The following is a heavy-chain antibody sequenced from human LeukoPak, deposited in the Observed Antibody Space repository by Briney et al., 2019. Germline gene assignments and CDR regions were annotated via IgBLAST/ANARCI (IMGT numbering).Heavy chain of an antibody. Sequence: ASVKVSCKVSGYTLTELSMHWVRQAPGKGLEWMGGFDPDDGETIYAQKFQGRVTITRNTSISTAYMELSSLRSEDTAVYYCARSVVGDFWSGPYYYYYYMDVWGKGTTVTVSS. D-gene: IGHD3-3*01. CDR1: GYTLTELS. CDR2: FDPDDGET. V-gene: IGHV1-24*01. CDR3: ARSVVGDFWSGPYYYYYYMDV. J-gene: IGHJ6*03.